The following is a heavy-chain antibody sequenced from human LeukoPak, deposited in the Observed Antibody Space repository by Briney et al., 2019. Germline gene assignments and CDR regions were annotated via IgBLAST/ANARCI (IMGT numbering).Heavy chain of an antibody. Sequence: ASVKVSCKASGYTFTSYAMHWVRQAPGQRLEWMGWSNAGNGNTEYSQEFQGRVTITRDTSASTAYMELSSLRSEDMAVYYCARGKWLRLRYFDYWGQGTLVTVSS. D-gene: IGHD5-12*01. V-gene: IGHV1-3*02. J-gene: IGHJ4*02. CDR1: GYTFTSYA. CDR2: SNAGNGNT. CDR3: ARGKWLRLRYFDY.